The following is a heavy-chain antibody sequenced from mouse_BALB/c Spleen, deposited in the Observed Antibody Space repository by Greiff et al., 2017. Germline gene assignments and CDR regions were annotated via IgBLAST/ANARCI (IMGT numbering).Heavy chain of an antibody. V-gene: IGHV2-2*02. CDR2: IWSGGST. J-gene: IGHJ3*01. CDR3: ARKCGRFAY. CDR1: GFSLTSYG. D-gene: IGHD4-1*01. Sequence: QVQLQQSGPGLVQPSQSLSITCTVSGFSLTSYGVHWVRQSPGKGLEWLGVIWSGGSTDYNAAFISRLSISKDNSKSHVFFKMSSLQANDTAIYYCARKCGRFAYWGEGTLVTVSA.